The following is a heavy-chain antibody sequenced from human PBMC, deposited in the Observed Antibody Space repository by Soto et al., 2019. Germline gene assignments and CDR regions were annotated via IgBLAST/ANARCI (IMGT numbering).Heavy chain of an antibody. CDR3: ASPRQGNYDFLSGYYALDY. J-gene: IGHJ4*02. CDR2: FYYTGGT. CDR1: GASISSSRSY. D-gene: IGHD3-3*01. V-gene: IGHV4-39*01. Sequence: QLQLHQSGPGLVKPSENLSLTCTVSGASISSSRSYWGWVRQPPGQGLEWIVSFYYTGGTYSTYYNPSHKRRVTTSVDTSKSQFSLNLRSVTAADTAVYYCASPRQGNYDFLSGYYALDYWGQGTLVTVSS.